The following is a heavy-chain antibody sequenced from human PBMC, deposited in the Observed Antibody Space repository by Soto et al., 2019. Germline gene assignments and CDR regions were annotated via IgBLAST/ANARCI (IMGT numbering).Heavy chain of an antibody. CDR1: GGTFSSYA. V-gene: IGHV1-69*06. D-gene: IGHD6-19*01. CDR3: ARDWSSSGWYDY. J-gene: IGHJ4*02. Sequence: SVKVSCKASGGTFSSYAISWVRQAPGQGLEWMGGIIPIFGTANYAQKFQGRVTITADKSTSTAYMELSSLRSEDTTVYYCARDWSSSGWYDYWGQGTLVTVSS. CDR2: IIPIFGTA.